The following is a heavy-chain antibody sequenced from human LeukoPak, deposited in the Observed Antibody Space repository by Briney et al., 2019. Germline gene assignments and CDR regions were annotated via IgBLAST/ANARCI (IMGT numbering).Heavy chain of an antibody. CDR2: IQTSGKT. D-gene: IGHD1-1*01. CDR1: GGSITYYY. J-gene: IGHJ3*02. CDR3: VRDVGTSDAFDI. V-gene: IGHV4-4*07. Sequence: SETLSLTCSVSGGSITYYYWSWIRQPAGKGLEWIGRIQTSGKTNYNPSLKSRVTMSVDTSKNQFSLKLSSVTAADTAVYYCVRDVGTSDAFDIWGQGTMVIVSS.